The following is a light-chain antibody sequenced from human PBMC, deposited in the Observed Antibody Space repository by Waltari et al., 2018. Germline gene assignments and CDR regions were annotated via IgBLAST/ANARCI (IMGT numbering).Light chain of an antibody. CDR2: GAS. J-gene: IGKJ1*01. V-gene: IGKV3-20*01. CDR3: QQYGSSPKT. Sequence: EIVLTQSPGTLFLSPGERATLSCRASQSVSSSDLAWYQQKPGQAPRLLIYGASSRATGIPDRFSGSGSGTDFTLTISRLEPEDFAVYYCQQYGSSPKTFGQGTKVEIK. CDR1: QSVSSSD.